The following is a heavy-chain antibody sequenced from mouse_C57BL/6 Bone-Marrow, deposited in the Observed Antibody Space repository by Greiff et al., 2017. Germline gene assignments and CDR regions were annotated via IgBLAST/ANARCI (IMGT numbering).Heavy chain of an antibody. V-gene: IGHV12-3*01. CDR2: VPPSGKP. CDR1: GFPITSGYS. CDR3: AGDSA. J-gene: IGHJ2*01. Sequence: VQLQESVPGLVKPSKSLSFTCSITGFPITSGYSWIWILRSPGKPLEWLGNVPPSGKPFYTPSLQSPISITRETSKNQFFLKLISVTTEDEAMYYCAGDSAWGQGTTLTVSA.